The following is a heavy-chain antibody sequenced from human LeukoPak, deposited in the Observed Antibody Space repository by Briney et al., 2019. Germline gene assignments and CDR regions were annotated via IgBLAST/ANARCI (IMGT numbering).Heavy chain of an antibody. D-gene: IGHD5-18*01. Sequence: SETLSLTCAVYGGSFSGYYWSWIRQPPGKGLEWIGEINHSGSTNYNPSLKSRVTISVDTSKNQFSLKLSSVTAADTAVYYCARGRYSYGGFDPWGQGTLVTVSS. CDR2: INHSGST. CDR1: GGSFSGYY. CDR3: ARGRYSYGGFDP. J-gene: IGHJ5*02. V-gene: IGHV4-34*01.